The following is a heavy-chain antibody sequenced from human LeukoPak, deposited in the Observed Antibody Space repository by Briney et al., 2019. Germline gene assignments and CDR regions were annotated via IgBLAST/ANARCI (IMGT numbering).Heavy chain of an antibody. CDR3: VTNYDILTAYHGY. J-gene: IGHJ4*02. CDR1: GGSFSGYY. Sequence: SETLSLTCAVYGGSFSGYYWSWIRQPPGKGLEWIGEINHSGVTNYNPSLKSQVTISEDTSKRQFSLKLSSVTAADTAVYYCVTNYDILTAYHGYWGQGTLVTVSS. V-gene: IGHV4-34*01. CDR2: INHSGVT. D-gene: IGHD3-9*01.